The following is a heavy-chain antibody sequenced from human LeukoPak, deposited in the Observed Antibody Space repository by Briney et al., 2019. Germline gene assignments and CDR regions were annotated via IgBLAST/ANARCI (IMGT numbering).Heavy chain of an antibody. D-gene: IGHD3-22*01. CDR3: ARGRYHSSDYRQNYFDY. V-gene: IGHV1-69*01. Sequence: SVKVSCKGSGGTFSNYGLSWVRQAPGQGLEWMGGIIPLFGSGNHAQNFQGRVTITADESTSTAYMELSSLRSEDTAVYYCARGRYHSSDYRQNYFDYWGQGTLVTVSS. CDR2: IIPLFGSG. J-gene: IGHJ4*02. CDR1: GGTFSNYG.